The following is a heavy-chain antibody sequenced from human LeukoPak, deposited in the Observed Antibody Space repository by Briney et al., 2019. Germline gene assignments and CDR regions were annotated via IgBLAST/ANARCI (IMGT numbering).Heavy chain of an antibody. Sequence: GGSLRLSCAASGLTFTSYAMSWVRQAPGKGLEWVSAISGSGGSTYYADSVKGRFTISRDNSKNTLYLQMNSLRADDTAVYYCAKMVREFYTISYYFDYWGQGTLVTVSS. V-gene: IGHV3-23*01. D-gene: IGHD2-8*01. CDR2: ISGSGGST. CDR3: AKMVREFYTISYYFDY. CDR1: GLTFTSYA. J-gene: IGHJ4*02.